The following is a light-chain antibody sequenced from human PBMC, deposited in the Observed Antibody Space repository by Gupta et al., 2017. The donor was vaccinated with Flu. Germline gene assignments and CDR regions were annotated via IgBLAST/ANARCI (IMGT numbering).Light chain of an antibody. V-gene: IGLV2-8*01. J-gene: IGLJ3*02. CDR3: SSYAGNNNVV. CDR1: SSDVGGSNY. Sequence: QSALNQPPSASGSPGQSVTLSCTGTSSDVGGSNYVSWYQQHPGKAPKLMIYEVTKRSSGVPDRFSGSKSANTASLIVSGLQAEDEADYYCSSYAGNNNVVFGGGTKLT. CDR2: EVT.